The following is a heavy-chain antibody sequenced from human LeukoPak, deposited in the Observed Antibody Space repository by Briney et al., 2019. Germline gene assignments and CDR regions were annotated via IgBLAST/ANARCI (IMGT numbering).Heavy chain of an antibody. CDR2: ISSSSSYI. J-gene: IGHJ4*02. CDR3: ARGSGYGSGRNHDY. Sequence: GGSLRLSCAASGCTFSSYSMNWVRQAPGKGLEWVSSISSSSSYIYYADSVKGRFTISRDNDKNSLYLQMNSLRAEDTAVYYCARGSGYGSGRNHDYWGQGTLVTVSS. CDR1: GCTFSSYS. D-gene: IGHD3-10*01. V-gene: IGHV3-21*01.